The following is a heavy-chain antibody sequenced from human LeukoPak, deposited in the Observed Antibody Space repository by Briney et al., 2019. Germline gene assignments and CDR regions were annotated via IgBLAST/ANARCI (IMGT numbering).Heavy chain of an antibody. CDR1: GGSFSGYY. CDR3: ARGEYCSSTSCANFDY. J-gene: IGHJ4*02. Sequence: SETLSLTCAVYGGSFSGYYWSWIRQPPGKGLEWIGEINHSGSTNYNPSLKSRVTISVDTSKNQFSLKLSSVTAADTAVYYCARGEYCSSTSCANFDYWGQGTLVTVSS. D-gene: IGHD2-2*01. V-gene: IGHV4-34*01. CDR2: INHSGST.